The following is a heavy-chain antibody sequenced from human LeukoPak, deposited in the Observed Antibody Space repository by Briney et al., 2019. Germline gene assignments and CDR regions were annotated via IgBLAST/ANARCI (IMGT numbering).Heavy chain of an antibody. CDR1: GFSLKTSGVG. Sequence: SGPTLVNPTQTLTLTCTFSGFSLKTSGVGVGWVRQPPGKALEWLALIYWGDNKPYSPSLRSRLTISKDTSKNQVVLTMTNMDPVDTRTYYCVHSTGIAVPFGYWGQGTLVTVSS. J-gene: IGHJ4*02. CDR3: VHSTGIAVPFGY. CDR2: IYWGDNK. D-gene: IGHD6-19*01. V-gene: IGHV2-5*02.